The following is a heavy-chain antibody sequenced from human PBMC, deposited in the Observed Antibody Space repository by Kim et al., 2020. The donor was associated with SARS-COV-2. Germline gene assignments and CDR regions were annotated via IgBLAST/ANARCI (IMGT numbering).Heavy chain of an antibody. D-gene: IGHD6-19*01. J-gene: IGHJ4*02. Sequence: ASVKVSCKTSGYTLMNYVMHWVRQAPGHRPEWMGLISIGNDDTKFSQKFRGRVTITRGTSASTAYMELTSLRSEDTAIYYCARGSGWAFDYWGQGTLITVAS. CDR1: GYTLMNYV. CDR3: ARGSGWAFDY. V-gene: IGHV1-3*04. CDR2: ISIGNDDT.